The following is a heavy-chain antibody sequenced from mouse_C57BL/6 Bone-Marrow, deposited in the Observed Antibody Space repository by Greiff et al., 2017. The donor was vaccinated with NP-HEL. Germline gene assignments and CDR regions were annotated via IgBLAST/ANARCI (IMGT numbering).Heavy chain of an antibody. J-gene: IGHJ1*03. Sequence: VNLVESGAELARPGASVKMSCKASGYTFTSYTMHWVKQRPGQGLEWIGYINPSSGYTKYNQKFKDKATLTADKSSSTAYMQLSSLTSEDSAVYYCAREGYDGYYDWYFDVWGTGTTVTVSS. V-gene: IGHV1-4*01. D-gene: IGHD2-3*01. CDR2: INPSSGYT. CDR1: GYTFTSYT. CDR3: AREGYDGYYDWYFDV.